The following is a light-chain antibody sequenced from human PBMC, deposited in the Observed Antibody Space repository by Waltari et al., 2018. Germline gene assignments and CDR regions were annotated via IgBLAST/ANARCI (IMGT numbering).Light chain of an antibody. V-gene: IGLV3-9*01. Sequence: SYELTQPLSASVALGQTASLPCGGSDVGTKNVHWYQQKPGQAPALVLYRDSSRPPGIPERFSGSNSGTTATLTISGAQAGDEADYYCQVWDTRKNWVFGGGTKLTVL. J-gene: IGLJ3*02. CDR2: RDS. CDR3: QVWDTRKNWV. CDR1: DVGTKN.